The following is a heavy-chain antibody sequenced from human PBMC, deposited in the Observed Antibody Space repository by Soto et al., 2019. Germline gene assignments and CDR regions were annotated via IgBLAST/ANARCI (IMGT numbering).Heavy chain of an antibody. V-gene: IGHV3-9*01. CDR1: GFTFTDYG. Sequence: EVQLVESGGGLVQPGRSLRLSCAAAGFTFTDYGMHWVRQAPGKGLEWVSGISWNSGRIVYADSVKGQFTISRDNAKNSLFLQMNSLGAEDTALYYCVTRGTMGGFDMWGQGTMVTVSS. J-gene: IGHJ3*02. CDR2: ISWNSGRI. D-gene: IGHD3-10*01. CDR3: VTRGTMGGFDM.